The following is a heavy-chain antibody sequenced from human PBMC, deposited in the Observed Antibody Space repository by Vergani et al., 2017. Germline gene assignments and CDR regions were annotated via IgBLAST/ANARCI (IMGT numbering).Heavy chain of an antibody. D-gene: IGHD3-16*01. CDR1: GYSINSGFY. CDR3: ARRRGSTNAFDI. J-gene: IGHJ3*02. Sequence: QVQLQESGPGLVKPSETLSLTCTVSGYSINSGFYWGWIRQPPGKGLGWIGSIYHSGSTYYNPSLKTRVTISVDTSKNQFSLNLSSVTAADTAVFYCARRRGSTNAFDIWGQGTMVTVSS. V-gene: IGHV4-38-2*02. CDR2: IYHSGST.